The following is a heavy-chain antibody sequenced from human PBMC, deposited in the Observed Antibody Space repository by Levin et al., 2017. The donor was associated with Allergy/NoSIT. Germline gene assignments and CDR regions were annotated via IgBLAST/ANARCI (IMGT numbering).Heavy chain of an antibody. D-gene: IGHD1-1*01. CDR3: AKVVQIGSIHTAFDI. CDR1: GFTFSSYA. J-gene: IGHJ3*02. Sequence: GESLKISCAASGFTFSSYAMHWVRQAPGKGLEWVALISYDGNNKYYGDSAKGRFTISRDNSKNTLYLQMNSLRAEDTAVYYCAKVVQIGSIHTAFDIWGQGTLVTVSS. CDR2: ISYDGNNK. V-gene: IGHV3-30*18.